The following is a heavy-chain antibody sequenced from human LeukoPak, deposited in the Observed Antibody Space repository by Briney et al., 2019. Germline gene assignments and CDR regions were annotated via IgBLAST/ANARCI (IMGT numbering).Heavy chain of an antibody. Sequence: PGGSLRLSCAASGFTFSSYAMHWVRQAPGKGLEWVAVISSDGTNKYYADSVKGRFTISRDNSKNSLYLQMNSLRTEDTALYYCAKEGSDTIFGTFDYWGQGTLVTVSS. V-gene: IGHV3-30-3*01. CDR3: AKEGSDTIFGTFDY. CDR2: ISSDGTNK. CDR1: GFTFSSYA. J-gene: IGHJ4*02. D-gene: IGHD3-3*01.